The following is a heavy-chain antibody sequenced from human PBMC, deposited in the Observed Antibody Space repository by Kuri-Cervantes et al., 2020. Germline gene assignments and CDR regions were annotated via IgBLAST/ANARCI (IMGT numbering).Heavy chain of an antibody. CDR3: AKDVGGGSGSYYYFDY. D-gene: IGHD3-10*01. CDR1: GFTFGDYA. J-gene: IGHJ4*02. V-gene: IGHV3-9*01. Sequence: SLKISCAASGFTFGDYAMHWVRQAPGKGLEWVSGISWNSGSIGYADSVKGRFTISRDNAKNSLYLQMNSLRAEDTALYYCAKDVGGGSGSYYYFDYWGQGTLVTVSS. CDR2: ISWNSGSI.